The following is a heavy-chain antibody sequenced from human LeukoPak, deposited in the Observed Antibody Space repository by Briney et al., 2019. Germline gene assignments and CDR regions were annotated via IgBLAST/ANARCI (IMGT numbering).Heavy chain of an antibody. CDR2: ISAYNGNT. J-gene: IGHJ4*02. Sequence: GASVKVSCKASGYTFTSYGISWVRQAPGQGLEWMGWISAYNGNTSYAQKLQGRVTMTTDTSTSTAYMELRSLRSDDTAVYYCARDLGGRFEKYSSSLPHSLFGYWGQGTLVTVFS. V-gene: IGHV1-18*01. CDR1: GYTFTSYG. CDR3: ARDLGGRFEKYSSSLPHSLFGY. D-gene: IGHD6-13*01.